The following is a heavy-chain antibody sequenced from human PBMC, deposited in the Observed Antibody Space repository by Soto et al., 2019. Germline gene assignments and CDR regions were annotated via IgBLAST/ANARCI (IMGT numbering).Heavy chain of an antibody. D-gene: IGHD3-22*01. V-gene: IGHV1-69*13. J-gene: IGHJ6*02. CDR1: GGTFSSYA. CDR2: IIPIFGTA. Sequence: SVKVSCKASGGTFSSYAISWVRQAPGQGLEWMGGIIPIFGTANYAQKFQGRVTITADESTSTAYMELSSLRSEDTAVYYCARDRNYYDSSGYLVFYYYYYGMDVWGQGTTVTVSS. CDR3: ARDRNYYDSSGYLVFYYYYYGMDV.